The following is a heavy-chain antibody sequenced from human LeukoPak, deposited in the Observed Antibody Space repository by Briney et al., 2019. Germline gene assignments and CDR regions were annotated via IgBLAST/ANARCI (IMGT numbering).Heavy chain of an antibody. V-gene: IGHV3-30*02. CDR3: AKDNPIEKVPGLGPGS. CDR1: GFTFTNSG. J-gene: IGHJ5*02. Sequence: PGGSLRLSCAASGFTFTNSGMYWVRQAPGSGLEWVAFIQFHGSDIFYADSVEGRFTISRDNSKNTLYLQMNSLRPEDTAVYYCAKDNPIEKVPGLGPGSWGQGTLVTVSS. D-gene: IGHD2-2*01. CDR2: IQFHGSDI.